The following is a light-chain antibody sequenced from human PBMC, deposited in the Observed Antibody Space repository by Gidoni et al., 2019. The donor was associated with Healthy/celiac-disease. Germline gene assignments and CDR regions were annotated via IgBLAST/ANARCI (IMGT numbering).Light chain of an antibody. CDR2: GNN. J-gene: IGLJ2*01. V-gene: IGLV1-40*01. CDR3: QSYDSRLSGSV. Sequence: SVLTQPPSVSGAPGQRVTISCPGSSSNIGEGYDAHWYQQLPGTAPKLLIYGNNNRPSGVPDRVAGSRSGTSASLAITGLQAEDEADYYGQSYDSRLSGSVFGGGTKLTVL. CDR1: SSNIGEGYD.